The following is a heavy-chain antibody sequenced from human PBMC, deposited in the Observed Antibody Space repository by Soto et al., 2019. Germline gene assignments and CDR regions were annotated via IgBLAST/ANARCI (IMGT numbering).Heavy chain of an antibody. CDR2: IKSKTDGGTT. V-gene: IGHV3-15*07. Sequence: GGSLRLSCAASGFTFSNAWMNWVRQAPGKGLEWVGRIKSKTDGGTTDYAAPVKGRFTISRDDSKNTLYLQMNSLKTGDTAVYYCTTVAPNWYYDFWSGYTAEDTKYYYYYGMDVWGQGTTVTVSS. D-gene: IGHD3-3*01. CDR3: TTVAPNWYYDFWSGYTAEDTKYYYYYGMDV. CDR1: GFTFSNAW. J-gene: IGHJ6*02.